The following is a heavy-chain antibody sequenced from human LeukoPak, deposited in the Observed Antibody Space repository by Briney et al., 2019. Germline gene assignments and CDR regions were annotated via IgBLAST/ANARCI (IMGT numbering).Heavy chain of an antibody. V-gene: IGHV3-49*04. CDR2: IRSKAYGGTT. CDR3: TRDPRGSYGPDAFDI. CDR1: GFTFGGYA. J-gene: IGHJ3*02. D-gene: IGHD1-26*01. Sequence: GGSLRLSCTASGFTFGGYAMSWVRPAPGKGLEWVGFIRSKAYGGTTEYAASVKGRFTISRDDSKSFAYLQMNSLKTEDTAVYYCTRDPRGSYGPDAFDIWGQGTMVTVSS.